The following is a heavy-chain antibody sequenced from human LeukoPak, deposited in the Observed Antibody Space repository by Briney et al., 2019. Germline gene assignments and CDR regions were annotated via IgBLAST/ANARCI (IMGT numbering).Heavy chain of an antibody. CDR2: IYYSGST. CDR1: GGSISSSSYY. V-gene: IGHV4-39*07. Sequence: SGTLSLTCTVSGGSISSSSYYWGWIRQPPGKGLEWIGSIYYSGSTYYNPSLKSRVTISVDTSKNQFSLKLSSVTAADTAVYYCARGNVDAFDIWGQGTMVTVSS. CDR3: ARGNVDAFDI. J-gene: IGHJ3*02. D-gene: IGHD1-1*01.